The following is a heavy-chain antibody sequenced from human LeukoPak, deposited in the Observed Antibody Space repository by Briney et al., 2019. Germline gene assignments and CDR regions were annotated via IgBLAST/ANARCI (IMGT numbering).Heavy chain of an antibody. CDR1: GGTFSSYA. V-gene: IGHV1-69*05. D-gene: IGHD3-22*01. CDR2: IIPIFGTA. CDR3: ARGYYDSSGYSDWFDP. Sequence: GASVKVSCKASGGTFSSYAISWVRQAPGQGLEWMGGIIPIFGTANYAQKFQGRVTITTDESTSTAYMELSSLRSEDTAVYHCARGYYDSSGYSDWFDPWGQGTLVTVSS. J-gene: IGHJ5*02.